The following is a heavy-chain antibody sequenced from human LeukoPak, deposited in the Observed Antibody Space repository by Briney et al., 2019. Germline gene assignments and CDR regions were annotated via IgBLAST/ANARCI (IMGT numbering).Heavy chain of an antibody. V-gene: IGHV4-61*02. CDR3: ARGANSVAIYDY. J-gene: IGHJ4*02. Sequence: ASETLSLTCTDSGGSISSGHYYWSWIRQHAGKALEWIARIYTSGSTNFNPSLKSRVTMSVDTSKNQVSLKLSSVTAADSAVYYCARGANSVAIYDYWGQGTLVTVSS. CDR2: IYTSGST. CDR1: GGSISSGHYY. D-gene: IGHD5-12*01.